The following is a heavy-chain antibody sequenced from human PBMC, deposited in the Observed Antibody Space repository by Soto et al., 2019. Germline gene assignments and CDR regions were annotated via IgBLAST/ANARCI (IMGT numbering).Heavy chain of an antibody. D-gene: IGHD3-10*01. CDR2: INAGNGNT. V-gene: IGHV1-3*01. J-gene: IGHJ4*02. Sequence: ASVKVSCKASGYTFTSYAMHWVRQAPGQRLEWMGWINAGNGNTKYSQKFQGRVTITGDTSASTAYMELSSLRSEDTAVYYCARPKFISSGFVLDYWGQGTLVTVSS. CDR3: ARPKFISSGFVLDY. CDR1: GYTFTSYA.